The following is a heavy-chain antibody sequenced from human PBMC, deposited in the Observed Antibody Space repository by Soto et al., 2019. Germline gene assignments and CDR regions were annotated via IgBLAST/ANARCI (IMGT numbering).Heavy chain of an antibody. J-gene: IGHJ3*01. CDR3: AKGGGYSFGTNDAFDG. CDR1: GFTFRNYG. Sequence: PGGSLRLSCPASGFTFRNYGMHWVRQAPGKGLEWVAVISDDGSNKYNVGSVEGRSTISRDNSKTTLYLQMNSLRAEDTAVYYCAKGGGYSFGTNDAFDGWGQGTMVTVSS. CDR2: ISDDGSNK. D-gene: IGHD5-18*01. V-gene: IGHV3-30*18.